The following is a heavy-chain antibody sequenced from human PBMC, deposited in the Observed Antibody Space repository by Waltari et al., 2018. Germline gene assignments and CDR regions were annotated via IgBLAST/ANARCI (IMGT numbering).Heavy chain of an antibody. CDR2: IYHSGST. J-gene: IGHJ6*02. CDR3: ARDRYSSGWYRAYYYYGMDV. Sequence: QVQLQESGPGLVKPSGTLFLTCAVSGGSISSSNWWSWVRQPPGKGLEWIGEIYHSGSTNYNPSLKSRVTISVDKSKNQFSLKLSSVTAADTAVYYCARDRYSSGWYRAYYYYGMDVWGQGTTVTVSS. D-gene: IGHD6-19*01. CDR1: GGSISSSNW. V-gene: IGHV4-4*02.